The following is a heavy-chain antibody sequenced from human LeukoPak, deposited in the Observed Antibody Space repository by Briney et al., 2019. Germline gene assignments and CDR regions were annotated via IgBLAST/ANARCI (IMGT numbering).Heavy chain of an antibody. D-gene: IGHD4-17*01. J-gene: IGHJ5*02. CDR1: GYSISGGYY. CDR3: ATADYGDWFAP. CDR2: IYHSGST. Sequence: SETLSLTCAVSGYSISGGYYCGWIRQPPGKGLEWIGSIYHSGSTYYNPSLKSRVTISVDTSKNQFSLKLSSVTAADTAVYYCATADYGDWFAPWGQGTLVTVSS. V-gene: IGHV4-38-2*01.